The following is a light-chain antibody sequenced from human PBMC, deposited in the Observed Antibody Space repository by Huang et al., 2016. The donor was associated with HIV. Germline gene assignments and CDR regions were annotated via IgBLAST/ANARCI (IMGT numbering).Light chain of an antibody. CDR1: QGVSSRY. V-gene: IGKV3-20*01. CDR3: QQYGSSPQT. CDR2: GAS. J-gene: IGKJ5*01. Sequence: EIVLTQSPGTLSLSPGEIATLSCRASQGVSSRYLAWYQQKPGQAPRLLIYGASSRATGIPNKFSGSGSGTDFTLTISRLEPQDFAVYYCQQYGSSPQTFGQGTRLEIK.